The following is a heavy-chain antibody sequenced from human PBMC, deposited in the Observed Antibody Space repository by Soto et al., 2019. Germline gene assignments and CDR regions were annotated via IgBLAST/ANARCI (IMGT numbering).Heavy chain of an antibody. D-gene: IGHD3-9*01. CDR1: GFTFSGSA. V-gene: IGHV3-73*02. J-gene: IGHJ5*02. Sequence: EVQLVESGGGLVQPGGSLKLSCAASGFTFSGSAMHWVRQASGKGLEWVGRIRSKANSYATAYAASVKGRFTISRDDSKSTAYLQMNSLKTEDTAVYYCTRPDLLGGGYFDWLFGDHNWFDPWGQGTLVTVSS. CDR2: IRSKANSYAT. CDR3: TRPDLLGGGYFDWLFGDHNWFDP.